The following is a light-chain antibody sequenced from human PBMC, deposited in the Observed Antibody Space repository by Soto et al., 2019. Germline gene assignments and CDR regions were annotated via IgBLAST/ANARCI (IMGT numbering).Light chain of an antibody. CDR1: QSVSSNY. V-gene: IGKV3-20*01. Sequence: EIVLTQSPGTLSWSPGERATLSCRASQSVSSNYLAWYQQKPGQAPRLLIYGASSRANGIPDRFSGSGSGTDVTLTINRLEPEDFAVYDCQQYATSARLTVGPGTKVDI. CDR3: QQYATSARLT. J-gene: IGKJ3*01. CDR2: GAS.